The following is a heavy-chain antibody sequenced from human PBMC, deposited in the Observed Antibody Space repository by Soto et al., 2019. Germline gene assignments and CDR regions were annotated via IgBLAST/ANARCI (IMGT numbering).Heavy chain of an antibody. V-gene: IGHV3-33*01. CDR1: GFIFNNYG. CDR3: ARDLGIDEVFDY. Sequence: QVQLVESGGGVVQPGTSLSLSCAASGFIFNNYGMQWVRQAPGKGLEWVAVIWHDGSNYGYADSVKGRFTVSIDNSTNTLYLQMNGLRAEGTPVYSYARDLGIDEVFDYWGQGTLVTVSS. CDR2: IWHDGSNY. D-gene: IGHD2-21*01. J-gene: IGHJ4*02.